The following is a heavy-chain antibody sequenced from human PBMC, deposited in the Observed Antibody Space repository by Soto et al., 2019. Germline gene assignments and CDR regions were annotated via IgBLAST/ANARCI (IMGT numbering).Heavy chain of an antibody. V-gene: IGHV3-30-3*01. D-gene: IGHD5-12*01. CDR2: ISYDGSNK. J-gene: IGHJ4*02. CDR3: ARDRGDGYNYFDY. CDR1: GFTFSSYA. Sequence: QVQLVESGGGVVQPGRSLRLSCAASGFTFSSYAMHWVRQAPGKGLEWVAVISYDGSNKYYADSVKGRFTISRDNSKNTLYLQMNSLRAEDTAVYYCARDRGDGYNYFDYWGQGTLVTVSS.